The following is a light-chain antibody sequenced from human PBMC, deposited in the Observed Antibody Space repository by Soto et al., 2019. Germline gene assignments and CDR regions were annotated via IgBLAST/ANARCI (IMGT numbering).Light chain of an antibody. CDR3: QQYNNWPPWT. Sequence: EIVMTQSPATLSVSPGERATLSCRASQSVSSNLAWYQQKPGHAPRLLIYGASTRATGIPARFSGSGSGTEFTLTISSRQSEDFAAYYFQQYNNWPPWTFGHGTKVEIK. V-gene: IGKV3-15*01. J-gene: IGKJ1*01. CDR2: GAS. CDR1: QSVSSN.